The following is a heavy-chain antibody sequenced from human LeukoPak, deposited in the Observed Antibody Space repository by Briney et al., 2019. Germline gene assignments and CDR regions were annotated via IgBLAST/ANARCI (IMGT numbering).Heavy chain of an antibody. CDR1: GFTFSSYS. CDR2: ISSSSSYI. J-gene: IGHJ4*02. CDR3: AKGGSTSSWFWVD. D-gene: IGHD6-13*01. Sequence: GGSLRLSCAASGFTFSSYSMNWVRQAPGKGLEWVSSISSSSSYIYYADSVKGRFTISRDNAKNSQFLQMNSLRAEDTAVYYCAKGGSTSSWFWVDWGQGTLVTVSS. V-gene: IGHV3-21*01.